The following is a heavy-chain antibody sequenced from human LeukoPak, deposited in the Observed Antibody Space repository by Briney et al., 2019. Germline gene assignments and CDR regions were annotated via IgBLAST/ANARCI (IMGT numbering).Heavy chain of an antibody. D-gene: IGHD2-21*02. J-gene: IGHJ4*02. CDR3: ATDRGNSDWQKRFDS. CDR1: GFTFSSYW. Sequence: GGSLRLSCAASGFTFSSYWMNWYRQAPGKGLEWVGNIKHDASEINYVDSVRGRFTISRDNAKNSLHLQMNSLRAEDTAVYYCATDRGNSDWQKRFDSWGQGTLVTVSS. V-gene: IGHV3-7*01. CDR2: IKHDASEI.